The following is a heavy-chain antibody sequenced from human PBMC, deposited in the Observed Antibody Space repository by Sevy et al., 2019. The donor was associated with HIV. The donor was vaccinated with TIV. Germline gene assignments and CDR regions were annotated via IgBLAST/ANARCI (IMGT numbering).Heavy chain of an antibody. Sequence: GGSLRLSCAASGFTFTDFYLSWVRQAPGKGLEWVSSISGLSNYKFYADSMKGRFTISRDNAENSIYLQMNSLRAEDTAVYFCARRGPSTVHDAFDIWGQGTMVTVSS. J-gene: IGHJ3*02. CDR2: ISGLSNYK. V-gene: IGHV3-21*01. D-gene: IGHD4-17*01. CDR3: ARRGPSTVHDAFDI. CDR1: GFTFTDFY.